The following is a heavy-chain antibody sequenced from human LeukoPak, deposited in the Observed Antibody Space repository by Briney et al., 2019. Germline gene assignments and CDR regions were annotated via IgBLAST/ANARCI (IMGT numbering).Heavy chain of an antibody. CDR3: AKVPYIVVVPAATREAGFDY. CDR1: GFTFSSYA. D-gene: IGHD2-2*01. Sequence: QTGGSLRLSCAASGFTFSSYAMSWVRQAPGKGLEWVSAISDGGGSTYYADSVKGRFTISRDNSKNTLYLQMNSLRAEDTAVYYCAKVPYIVVVPAATREAGFDYWGQGTLVTVSS. J-gene: IGHJ4*02. V-gene: IGHV3-23*01. CDR2: ISDGGGST.